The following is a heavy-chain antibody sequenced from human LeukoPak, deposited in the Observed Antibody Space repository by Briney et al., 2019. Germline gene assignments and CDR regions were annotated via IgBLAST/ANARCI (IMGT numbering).Heavy chain of an antibody. CDR3: AKVVCSGGSCYDGEFDY. J-gene: IGHJ4*02. CDR1: GFTFSSYS. V-gene: IGHV3-21*04. D-gene: IGHD2-15*01. CDR2: ISSSSSYI. Sequence: GGSLRLSCAASGFTFSSYSMNWVRQAPGKGLEWVSSISSSSSYIYYADSVKGRFTISRDNSKNALYLQMNSLRAEDTAVYYCAKVVCSGGSCYDGEFDYWGQGTLVTVSS.